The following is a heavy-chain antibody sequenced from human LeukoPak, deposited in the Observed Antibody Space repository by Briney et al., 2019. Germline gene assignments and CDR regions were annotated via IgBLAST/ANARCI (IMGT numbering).Heavy chain of an antibody. CDR3: ARGERSGDFWSGYYSDAFDI. D-gene: IGHD3-3*01. V-gene: IGHV4-59*01. Sequence: SETLSLTCTVSGGSISSYYWSWIRQPPGKGLEWIGYIYYSGSTNYNPSLKSRVTISVDTSKNQFSLKLSSVTAADTAVYYCARGERSGDFWSGYYSDAFDIWGQGTMVTVSS. J-gene: IGHJ3*02. CDR1: GGSISSYY. CDR2: IYYSGST.